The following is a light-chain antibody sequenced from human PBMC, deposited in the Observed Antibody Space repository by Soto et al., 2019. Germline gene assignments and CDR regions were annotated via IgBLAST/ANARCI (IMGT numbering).Light chain of an antibody. CDR2: GAS. Sequence: EIVLTQSPGTLSLSPGERATLSCRASESVRSGYLAWYQQKPGQAPRLLIYGASSRATGIPDRFRGSGSGIDFTLTISKLEPEDFAVYYCQQYGSSPGTFGQGTKLE. V-gene: IGKV3-20*01. CDR3: QQYGSSPGT. J-gene: IGKJ2*01. CDR1: ESVRSGY.